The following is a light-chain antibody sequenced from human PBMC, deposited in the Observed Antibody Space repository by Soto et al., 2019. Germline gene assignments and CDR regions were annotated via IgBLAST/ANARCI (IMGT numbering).Light chain of an antibody. CDR1: QTISSW. Sequence: DIQMTRSPSTLSGSVGDRVTITCRASQTISSWLAWYQQKPGKAPKLLIYKASTLKSGVPSRFSGSGSGTEFTLTISSLQPEDFATYSCQQLNSYPLTFGGGTKVDIK. V-gene: IGKV1-5*03. J-gene: IGKJ4*01. CDR3: QQLNSYPLT. CDR2: KAS.